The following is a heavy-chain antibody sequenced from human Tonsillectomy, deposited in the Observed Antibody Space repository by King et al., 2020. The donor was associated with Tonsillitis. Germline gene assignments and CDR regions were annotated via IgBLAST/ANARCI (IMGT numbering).Heavy chain of an antibody. J-gene: IGHJ1*01. CDR1: GYTFTSYG. V-gene: IGHV1-18*04. D-gene: IGHD2-15*01. Sequence: QLVQSGAEVKKPGASVKVSCEASGYTFTSYGISWVRQAPGQGLEWMGWVSVYNGDTKYAQKLQGRVTMTTDTSTSTAYMELRSLRSDDTAVYYCARDGYCSGGSCYSLEYFHHWGQGTLVTVSS. CDR2: VSVYNGDT. CDR3: ARDGYCSGGSCYSLEYFHH.